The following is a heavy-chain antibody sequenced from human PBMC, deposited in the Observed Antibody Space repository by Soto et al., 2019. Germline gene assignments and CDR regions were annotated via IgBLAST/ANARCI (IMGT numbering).Heavy chain of an antibody. D-gene: IGHD3-16*01. V-gene: IGHV3-30*18. CDR2: ISYDGSNK. Sequence: VQLVESGGGVVQPGRSLRLSCAASGFTFSSYGMHWVRQAPGKGLEWVAVISYDGSNKYYADSVKGRFTISRDNSKNTLYLQMNSLRAEDTAVYYCAKDRREGGDPVYGMDVWGQGTTVTVSS. J-gene: IGHJ6*02. CDR1: GFTFSSYG. CDR3: AKDRREGGDPVYGMDV.